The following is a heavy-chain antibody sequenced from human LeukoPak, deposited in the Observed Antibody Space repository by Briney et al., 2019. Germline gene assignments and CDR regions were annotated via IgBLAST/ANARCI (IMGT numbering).Heavy chain of an antibody. D-gene: IGHD1-26*01. CDR1: GFTFSSYS. Sequence: GSLTLSCAASGFTFSSYSRNWVRQPPGKGLEWVSHITASGTAMFYADSVKGRFTTARDNAKNSLYLLMTSLRDEATAVYYCGSSGGYRFDYWGQGTLVTVSS. V-gene: IGHV3-48*02. J-gene: IGHJ4*02. CDR3: GSSGGYRFDY. CDR2: ITASGTAM.